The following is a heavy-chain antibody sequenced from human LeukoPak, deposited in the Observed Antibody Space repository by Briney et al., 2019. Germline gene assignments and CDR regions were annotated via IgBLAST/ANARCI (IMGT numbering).Heavy chain of an antibody. CDR2: IKSKVHGGTT. J-gene: IGHJ4*02. V-gene: IGHV3-15*01. CDR1: GFTFNDAW. CDR3: SGHMTSADY. Sequence: PGGSLRLSCAASGFTFNDAWMSWVRQAPGKGLEWVARIKSKVHGGTTDYAAPVNGRFPISRDDSENKLYLQMNSLKTEDTGVYSSSGHMTSADYWGQGTLVTVSS. D-gene: IGHD4-11*01.